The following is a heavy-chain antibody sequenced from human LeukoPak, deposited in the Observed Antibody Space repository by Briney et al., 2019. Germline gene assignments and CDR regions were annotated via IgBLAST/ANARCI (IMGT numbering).Heavy chain of an antibody. V-gene: IGHV4-59*08. CDR1: GGSISSYY. J-gene: IGHJ4*02. Sequence: SETLSLTCTVSGGSISSYYWSWIRQPPGKGLEWIGYIYYSGSTNYNPSLKSRVTISVDTSKNHFSLKLTSVTAADAAVYYCARRYDFWSGFPNYYFDSWGQGTLVTVSS. CDR2: IYYSGST. D-gene: IGHD3-3*01. CDR3: ARRYDFWSGFPNYYFDS.